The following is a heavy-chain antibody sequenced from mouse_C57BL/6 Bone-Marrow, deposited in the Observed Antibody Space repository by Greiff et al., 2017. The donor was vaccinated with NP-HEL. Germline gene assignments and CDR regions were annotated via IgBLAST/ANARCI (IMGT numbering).Heavy chain of an antibody. V-gene: IGHV10-1*01. CDR2: IRSKSNNYAT. CDR1: GFSFNTYA. D-gene: IGHD1-1*01. J-gene: IGHJ1*03. Sequence: EVKLVESGGGLVQPKGSLKLSCAASGFSFNTYAMNWVRQAPGKGLEWVARIRSKSNNYATYYADSVKDRFTISRDDSESMLYLQMNNLKTEDTAMYYCVRHDYGSNDGYFDVWGTGTTVTVSS. CDR3: VRHDYGSNDGYFDV.